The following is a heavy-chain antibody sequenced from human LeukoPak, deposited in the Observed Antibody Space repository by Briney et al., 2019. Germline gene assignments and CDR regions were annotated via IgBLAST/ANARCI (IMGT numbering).Heavy chain of an antibody. J-gene: IGHJ4*02. CDR1: GFTFSNAW. CDR3: TTDSLSHYDFWSGYFLVDY. Sequence: VGSLRLSCAASGFTFSNAWMSWVRQAPGKGLEWVGRIKSKTDGGTTDYAAPVKGRFTISRDDSKNTLYLQMNSLKTEDTAVYYCTTDSLSHYDFWSGYFLVDYWGQGTLVTVSS. D-gene: IGHD3-3*01. V-gene: IGHV3-15*01. CDR2: IKSKTDGGTT.